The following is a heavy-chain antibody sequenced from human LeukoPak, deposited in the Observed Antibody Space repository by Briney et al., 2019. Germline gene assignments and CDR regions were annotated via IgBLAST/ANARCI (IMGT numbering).Heavy chain of an antibody. CDR3: ASDHLSIEATGTRY. J-gene: IGHJ4*02. D-gene: IGHD6-13*01. Sequence: ASVKVSCKASGYTFTSHDINWVRQAPGQGLEWMGWISTYNGDTNYAQKLQGRVTMTTDTSTNTAYMELRSLRSDDTAVYYCASDHLSIEATGTRYWGQGTLVTVSS. CDR1: GYTFTSHD. V-gene: IGHV1-18*01. CDR2: ISTYNGDT.